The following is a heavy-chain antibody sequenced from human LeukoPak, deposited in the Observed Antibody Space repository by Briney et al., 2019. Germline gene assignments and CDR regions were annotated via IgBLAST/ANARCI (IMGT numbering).Heavy chain of an antibody. D-gene: IGHD4-17*01. J-gene: IGHJ4*02. CDR2: IRSKANNYAT. Sequence: GGSLRLSCAASGFTFSGSAMHWVRLASGKGLEWVGRIRSKANNYATAYAASVKGRFTISRDDSKNTAYLQMNSLKTEDSAVYYCTRDYGDPTFDYWGQGTLVTVSS. V-gene: IGHV3-73*01. CDR1: GFTFSGSA. CDR3: TRDYGDPTFDY.